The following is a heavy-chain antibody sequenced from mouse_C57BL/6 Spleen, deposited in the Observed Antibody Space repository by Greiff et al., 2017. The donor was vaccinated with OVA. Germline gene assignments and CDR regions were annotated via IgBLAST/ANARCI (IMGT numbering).Heavy chain of an antibody. D-gene: IGHD1-1*01. CDR2: IYPGDGDT. V-gene: IGHV1-80*01. CDR3: ARRDYYGSSLFDY. Sequence: QVQLKQSGAELVKPGASVKISCKASGYAFSSYWMNWVKQRPGKGLEWIGQIYPGDGDTNYNGKFKGKAKLTADKSSSTAYMQLSSLTSEDSAVYFCARRDYYGSSLFDYWGQGTTLTVSS. CDR1: GYAFSSYW. J-gene: IGHJ2*01.